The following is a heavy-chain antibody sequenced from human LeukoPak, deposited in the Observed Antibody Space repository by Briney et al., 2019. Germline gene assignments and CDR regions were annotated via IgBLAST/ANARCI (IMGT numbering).Heavy chain of an antibody. V-gene: IGHV1-69*01. D-gene: IGHD4-11*01. CDR1: GGTFSIYA. Sequence: SVTVSFTASGGTFSIYAISWVRQAPGQGLKWMGGIIPIFGTANYAQKFQGRVTITADESTSTAYMELSSLRSEDTAVYYCARMTRSMTTMSYYYGMDVWGQGTTVTVSS. CDR3: ARMTRSMTTMSYYYGMDV. CDR2: IIPIFGTA. J-gene: IGHJ6*02.